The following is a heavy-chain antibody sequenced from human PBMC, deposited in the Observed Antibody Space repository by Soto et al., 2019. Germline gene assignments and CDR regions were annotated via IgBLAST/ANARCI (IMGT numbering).Heavy chain of an antibody. V-gene: IGHV3-30*18. CDR3: AKSLRIAVAGHPDY. CDR2: ISYDGSNK. Sequence: PGGSLRLSCAASGFTFSSYGMHWVRQAPGKGLEWVAVISYDGSNKYYADSVKGRFTISRDNSKNTLYLQMNSLRAEDTAVYYCAKSLRIAVAGHPDYWGQGTLVTVSS. CDR1: GFTFSSYG. D-gene: IGHD6-19*01. J-gene: IGHJ4*02.